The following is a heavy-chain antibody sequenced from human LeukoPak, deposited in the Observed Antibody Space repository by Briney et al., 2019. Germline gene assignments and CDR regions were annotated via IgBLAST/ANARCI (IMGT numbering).Heavy chain of an antibody. CDR1: GFTFSSYG. CDR3: AKDTGITPSGISGFFDF. V-gene: IGHV3-33*03. CDR2: IWYDGSNK. J-gene: IGHJ4*02. Sequence: PGRSLRLSCAASGFTFSSYGMHWVRQAPGKGLEWVAVIWYDGSNKYYADSVKGRFTISRGNSKDSLYLQMNSLRTEDTALYYCAKDTGITPSGISGFFDFWGQGTLVTVSS. D-gene: IGHD6-13*01.